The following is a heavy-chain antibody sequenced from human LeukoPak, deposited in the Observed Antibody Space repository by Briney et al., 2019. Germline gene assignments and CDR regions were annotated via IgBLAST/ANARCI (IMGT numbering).Heavy chain of an antibody. V-gene: IGHV3-33*01. D-gene: IGHD4-17*01. CDR2: IWYDGSNK. J-gene: IGHJ6*02. CDR1: GFTFSSYG. Sequence: GGSLRLSCAASGFTFSSYGIHWVRQAPGKGLEWVAVIWYDGSNKYYADSVKGRLTISRDNSKNTLYLQMNSLRAEDTAVYYCARDYGDYYYYGMDVWGQGTTVTVSS. CDR3: ARDYGDYYYYGMDV.